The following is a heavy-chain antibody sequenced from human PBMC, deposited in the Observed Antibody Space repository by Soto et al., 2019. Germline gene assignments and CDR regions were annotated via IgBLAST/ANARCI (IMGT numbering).Heavy chain of an antibody. V-gene: IGHV4-31*03. D-gene: IGHD3-10*01. CDR2: IYYSGST. J-gene: IGHJ5*02. CDR3: ARCEFRGVIITESWFDP. Sequence: PSETLSLTCTVSGGSISSGGYYWSWIRQHPGKGLEWIGYIYYSGSTYYNPSLKSRVTISVDTSKSQFSLKLSSVTAADTAVYYCARCEFRGVIITESWFDPWGQGTLVTVSS. CDR1: GGSISSGGYY.